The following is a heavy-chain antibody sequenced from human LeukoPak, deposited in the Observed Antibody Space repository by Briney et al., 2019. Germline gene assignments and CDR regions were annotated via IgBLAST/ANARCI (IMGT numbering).Heavy chain of an antibody. CDR2: ATIDERSV. J-gene: IGHJ4*02. CDR1: GFSVTTDSYC. CDR3: AREALGYRGYDPDYFDS. D-gene: IGHD5-12*01. V-gene: IGHV3-30*04. Sequence: PSETLSLTCTVSGFSVTTDSYCWGWIRQAPGKGLEWVGVATIDERSVFCADSVQGRFIISRDNSKTTLYLQMNNLRPEDTALYYCAREALGYRGYDPDYFDSWGQGTLVIVSS.